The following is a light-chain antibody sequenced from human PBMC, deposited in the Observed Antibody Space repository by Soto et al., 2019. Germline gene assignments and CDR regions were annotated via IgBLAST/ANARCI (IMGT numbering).Light chain of an antibody. J-gene: IGLJ1*01. CDR2: SSN. CDR1: STNIGSNT. V-gene: IGLV1-44*01. Sequence: QSVLTQPPSASGTPGQRVTISCSGASTNIGSNTVNWYQQLPGTAPKLLIHSSNQRPSGVPDRLSGSKSDTSASLAISGLRSEDEADYYCATWDDSLNGYVFGTGTQLTVL. CDR3: ATWDDSLNGYV.